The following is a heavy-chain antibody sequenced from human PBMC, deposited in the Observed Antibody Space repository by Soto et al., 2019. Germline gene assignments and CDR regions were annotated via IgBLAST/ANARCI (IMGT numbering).Heavy chain of an antibody. Sequence: GGSLRLSCTASGFTFGDHAMSWVRQAPGKGLEWVGVIRSKPYGETIQYAASVKDRFNISRDDSKSVAYLQMNSLKTEDTAIYYCIRGRLELGYWGQGTLVTVSS. CDR3: IRGRLELGY. J-gene: IGHJ4*02. V-gene: IGHV3-49*04. D-gene: IGHD1-7*01. CDR1: GFTFGDHA. CDR2: IRSKPYGETI.